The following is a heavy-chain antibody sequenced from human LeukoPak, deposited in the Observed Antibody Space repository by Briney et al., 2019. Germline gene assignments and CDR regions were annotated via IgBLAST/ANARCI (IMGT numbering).Heavy chain of an antibody. CDR3: ASDPHYGDYGY. Sequence: GGSLRLSCAASGFTFSSYWMSWVRQAPGKGLEWVANIKQDGSEKYYVDSVKGRFTISRDNAKNSLYLQMNSLRAEDTAVHYCASDPHYGDYGYWGQGTLVTVSS. CDR2: IKQDGSEK. D-gene: IGHD4-17*01. CDR1: GFTFSSYW. V-gene: IGHV3-7*01. J-gene: IGHJ4*02.